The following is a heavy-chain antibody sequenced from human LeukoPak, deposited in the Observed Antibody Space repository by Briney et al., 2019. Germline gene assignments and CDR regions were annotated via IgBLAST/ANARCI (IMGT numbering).Heavy chain of an antibody. Sequence: GGSLRPSCAASGFTFDDYAMHWVRQAPGKGLEWVSGISWNSGSIGYADSVKGRFTISRDNAKNSLYLQMNSLRAEDTALYYCAKGGKIYYGSGKGFDYWGQGTLVTVSS. CDR3: AKGGKIYYGSGKGFDY. J-gene: IGHJ4*02. CDR2: ISWNSGSI. V-gene: IGHV3-9*01. CDR1: GFTFDDYA. D-gene: IGHD3-10*01.